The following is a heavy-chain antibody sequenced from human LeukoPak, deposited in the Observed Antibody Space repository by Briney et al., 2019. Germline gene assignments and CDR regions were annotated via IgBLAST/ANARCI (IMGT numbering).Heavy chain of an antibody. CDR3: ARGLHSGSYVGGWFDP. CDR1: GYTFTSYD. D-gene: IGHD1-26*01. CDR2: MNPNSGNT. Sequence: ASVKVSCKASGYTFTSYDINWVRQATGQGLEWMGWMNPNSGNTGYAQKFQGRVTMTRNTSISTAYMELSSLRSEDTAVYYCARGLHSGSYVGGWFDPWGQGTLVTVSS. V-gene: IGHV1-8*01. J-gene: IGHJ5*02.